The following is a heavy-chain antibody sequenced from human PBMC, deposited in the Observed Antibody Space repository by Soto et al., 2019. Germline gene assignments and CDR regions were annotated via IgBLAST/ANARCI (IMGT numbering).Heavy chain of an antibody. Sequence: PSETLSLTCTVSGGSITTGGSYWSWIRQHPGKGLEWIGNIYHSGNTYYNPSLKSRLTISVDTSKNHFSLMADSVTAADTAVYYCARARFQVLYGKPYFDSWGQGTLVTVS. D-gene: IGHD2-2*02. CDR3: ARARFQVLYGKPYFDS. CDR1: GGSITTGGSY. J-gene: IGHJ4*02. V-gene: IGHV4-31*03. CDR2: IYHSGNT.